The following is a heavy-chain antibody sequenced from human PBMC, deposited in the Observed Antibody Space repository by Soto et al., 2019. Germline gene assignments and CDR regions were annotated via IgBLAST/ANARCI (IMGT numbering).Heavy chain of an antibody. CDR1: GYTFTSYD. Sequence: QVQLVQSGAEVKKPGASVKVSCKASGYTFTSYDINSVRQATGQGLEWMGWMNPNSGNTGYAQKFQGRVTMTRNTSISTAYMELRSLRSEDTAVYYCAREKVAARRNYYYYGMDVWGQGTTVTVSS. CDR2: MNPNSGNT. CDR3: AREKVAARRNYYYYGMDV. D-gene: IGHD6-6*01. J-gene: IGHJ6*02. V-gene: IGHV1-8*01.